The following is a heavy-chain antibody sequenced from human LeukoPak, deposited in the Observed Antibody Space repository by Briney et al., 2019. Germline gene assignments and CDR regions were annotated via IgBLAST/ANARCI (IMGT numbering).Heavy chain of an antibody. Sequence: SQTLSLTCAISGDSVSSNSAAWNWIRQSPSRGLEWLGRTYYRSKWYNDYAVSVKSRITINPDTSKNQFSLQLNSVTPEDTAVYYCARDRYLTYYYDSSGNWFDPWGQGTLVTVSS. J-gene: IGHJ5*02. V-gene: IGHV6-1*01. CDR1: GDSVSSNSAA. CDR2: TYYRSKWYN. D-gene: IGHD3-22*01. CDR3: ARDRYLTYYYDSSGNWFDP.